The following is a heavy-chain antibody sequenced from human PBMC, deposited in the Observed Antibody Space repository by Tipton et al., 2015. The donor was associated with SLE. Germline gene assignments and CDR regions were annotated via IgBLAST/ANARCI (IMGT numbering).Heavy chain of an antibody. J-gene: IGHJ6*03. D-gene: IGHD6-19*01. Sequence: SLRLSCAASGFTFSSYEMNWVRQAPGKGLEWVSYISSSSSYTNYADSVKGRFTISRDNAKNSLYLQMNSLRAEDTAVYYCARAFYSSGWKEDYYYYMDVWGKGTTVTVSS. CDR2: ISSSSSYT. CDR3: ARAFYSSGWKEDYYYYMDV. V-gene: IGHV3-48*03. CDR1: GFTFSSYE.